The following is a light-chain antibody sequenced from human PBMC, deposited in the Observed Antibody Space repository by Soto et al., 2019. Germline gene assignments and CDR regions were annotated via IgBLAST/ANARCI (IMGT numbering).Light chain of an antibody. V-gene: IGKV1-12*01. CDR2: AAT. CDR3: QQGHTFPLT. Sequence: DIQMTQSPSSVSASVGDRVTITGRASQDISDWLAWHQQKPGEAPKLLIYAATTLHSGVPSRFSGSGSGTDFTLTISSLQPEDFATDYCQQGHTFPLTFGGGTKVEIK. J-gene: IGKJ4*01. CDR1: QDISDW.